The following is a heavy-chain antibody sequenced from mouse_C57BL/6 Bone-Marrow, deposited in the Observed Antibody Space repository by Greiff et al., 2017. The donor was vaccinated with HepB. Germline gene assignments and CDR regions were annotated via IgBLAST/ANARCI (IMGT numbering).Heavy chain of an antibody. Sequence: QVQLKQSGPELVKPGASVKISCKASGYAFSSSWMNWVKQRPGKGLEWIGRIYPGDGDTNYNGKFKGKATLTADKSSSTAYMQLSSLTSEDSAVYFCATTIVKYYYAMDYWGQGTSVTVSS. CDR1: GYAFSSSW. CDR3: ATTIVKYYYAMDY. V-gene: IGHV1-82*01. D-gene: IGHD2-5*01. J-gene: IGHJ4*01. CDR2: IYPGDGDT.